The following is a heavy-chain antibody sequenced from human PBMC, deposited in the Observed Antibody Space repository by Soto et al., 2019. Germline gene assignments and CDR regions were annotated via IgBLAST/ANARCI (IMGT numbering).Heavy chain of an antibody. J-gene: IGHJ6*02. CDR2: IKQDGSEK. D-gene: IGHD6-13*01. Sequence: GGSLRLSCAASGFTFSSYWMSWVRQAPGKGLEWVANIKQDGSEKYYVDSVKGRFTISRDNAKNSLYLQMNSLRAEDKAVYYCARDFDSSSWIGPYYYYYGMDVWGQGTTVTVSS. CDR1: GFTFSSYW. V-gene: IGHV3-7*01. CDR3: ARDFDSSSWIGPYYYYYGMDV.